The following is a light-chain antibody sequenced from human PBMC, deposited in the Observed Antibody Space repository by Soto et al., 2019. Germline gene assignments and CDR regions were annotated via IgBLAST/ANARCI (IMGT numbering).Light chain of an antibody. Sequence: IMLTQSPGTLSVSPGERDSLSCRASQSLSSNVAWYQQKPGQAPRLLIYNILTRATGIPARFSGSGSGTEFTLTISSLQSEDFAVYFCQHYSNWPPRYSFGQGTKVDIK. CDR1: QSLSSN. CDR2: NIL. J-gene: IGKJ2*01. CDR3: QHYSNWPPRYS. V-gene: IGKV3-15*01.